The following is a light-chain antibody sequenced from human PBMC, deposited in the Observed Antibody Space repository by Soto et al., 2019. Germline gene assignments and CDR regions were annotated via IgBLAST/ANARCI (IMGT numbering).Light chain of an antibody. CDR3: CSYAGSRTGV. J-gene: IGLJ3*02. V-gene: IGLV2-23*02. CDR2: EVS. CDR1: SSDVGIFGL. Sequence: QSAPIQPASVSGSPGQSITISCTGTSSDVGIFGLVSWYQQYPDKAPKLILYEVSKWPSGISHRFSGSKSGNTASLTISGLQAEDEADYYCCSYAGSRTGVFGGGTKLTVL.